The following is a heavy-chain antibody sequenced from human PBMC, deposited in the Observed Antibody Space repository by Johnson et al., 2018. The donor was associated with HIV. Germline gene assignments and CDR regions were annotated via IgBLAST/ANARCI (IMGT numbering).Heavy chain of an antibody. J-gene: IGHJ3*02. CDR2: ISWNSGSI. CDR3: ARDKGPMVVAGGAFDI. Sequence: VQLVESGGGLVQPGRSLRLSCAASGFTFDDYAMHWVRQAPGKGLEWVAGISWNSGSIGYADSVKGRFTISRDNAKNSLYLQMNSLRAEDTALYYCARDKGPMVVAGGAFDIWGQGTMVTVSS. V-gene: IGHV3-9*01. CDR1: GFTFDDYA. D-gene: IGHD6-19*01.